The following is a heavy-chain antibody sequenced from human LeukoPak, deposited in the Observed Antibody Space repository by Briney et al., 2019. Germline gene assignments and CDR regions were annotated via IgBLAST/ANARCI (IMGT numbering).Heavy chain of an antibody. CDR3: AKGLIAAAGEGSIGYYYMDV. V-gene: IGHV3-23*01. Sequence: GGSLGLSCAASGLTFSSYWMRWVRQAPGKGLEWVSAISGSGGSTYYADSVKGRFTISRDNSKNTLYLQMNSLRAEDTAVYYCAKGLIAAAGEGSIGYYYMDVWGKGTTVTVSS. CDR1: GLTFSSYW. J-gene: IGHJ6*03. D-gene: IGHD6-13*01. CDR2: ISGSGGST.